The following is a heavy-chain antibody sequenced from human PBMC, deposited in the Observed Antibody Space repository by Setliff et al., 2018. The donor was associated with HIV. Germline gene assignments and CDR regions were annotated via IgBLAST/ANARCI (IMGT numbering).Heavy chain of an antibody. CDR3: ARGVGPHSAYYNFWSGYPDYYYYYYMDV. CDR1: GFTFNTYS. Sequence: TGGSLRLSCAASGFTFNTYSMSWVRQAPGKGLEWVSSTTDTSSYKYYADSVKGRFTISRDNAKNSLYLQMNSLRTEDTAVYYCARGVGPHSAYYNFWSGYPDYYYYYYMDVWGKGTTVTVSS. D-gene: IGHD3-3*01. V-gene: IGHV3-21*01. J-gene: IGHJ6*03. CDR2: TTDTSSYK.